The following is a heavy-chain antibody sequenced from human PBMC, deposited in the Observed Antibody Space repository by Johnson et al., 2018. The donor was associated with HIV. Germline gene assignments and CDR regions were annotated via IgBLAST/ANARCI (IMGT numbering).Heavy chain of an antibody. D-gene: IGHD1-26*01. Sequence: QVLLVESGGGVVQPGRSLRLSCAASGFTFSTYAMHWVRQAPGKGLEWVAVISYDASNKYYADSVKGRFTISRANSTNTLYLQMNSLRVEDTAVYHCARGRRPWELHGFNAFDTWGQGTMVTVSS. J-gene: IGHJ3*02. V-gene: IGHV3-30*04. CDR3: ARGRRPWELHGFNAFDT. CDR2: ISYDASNK. CDR1: GFTFSTYA.